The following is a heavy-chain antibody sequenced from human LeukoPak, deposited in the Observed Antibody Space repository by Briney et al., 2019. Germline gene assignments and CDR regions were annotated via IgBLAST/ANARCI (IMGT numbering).Heavy chain of an antibody. J-gene: IGHJ6*03. CDR2: INSDGSST. D-gene: IGHD3-10*01. Sequence: PGGSLRLSCAASGFTFSSYWMHWVRHAPGKGLVWVSRINSDGSSTSYADSVKGRFTISRDNAKNTLYLQMNSMRAEDTAVYYCARGTSIDYGSGSAIAPLYYYYMDVWGKGTTVTVSS. CDR1: GFTFSSYW. CDR3: ARGTSIDYGSGSAIAPLYYYYMDV. V-gene: IGHV3-74*01.